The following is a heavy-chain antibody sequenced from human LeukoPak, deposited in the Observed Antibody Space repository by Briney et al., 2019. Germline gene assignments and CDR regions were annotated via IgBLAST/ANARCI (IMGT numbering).Heavy chain of an antibody. CDR2: SGNT. V-gene: IGHV4-30-4*01. CDR1: GASISSGAYH. Sequence: SETLSLTCTVSGASISSGAYHWSWIRQPPGKGLEWIGYSGNTDYNPSLNSRVTISVDTSKNQLSLRLSSVTTAGTAVYFCATYYAGRGGSGYWGQGTLVTVSS. D-gene: IGHD3-10*01. J-gene: IGHJ4*02. CDR3: ATYYAGRGGSGY.